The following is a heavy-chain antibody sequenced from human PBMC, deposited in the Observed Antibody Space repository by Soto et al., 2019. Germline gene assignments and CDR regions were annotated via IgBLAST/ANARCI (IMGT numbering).Heavy chain of an antibody. CDR1: GFTFSSYA. V-gene: IGHV3-23*01. CDR3: AFGAAGGHLCCYYGRDV. D-gene: IGHD2-21*02. Sequence: GGSLRLSCAASGFTFSSYAMSWVRQAPGKGLEWVSAISCSGGSTYYADSVKGRFTISRDNSKNTRYLQMNSLRAEDTAVYYCAFGAAGGHLCCYYGRDVWGRGSRVAV. J-gene: IGHJ6*01. CDR2: ISCSGGST.